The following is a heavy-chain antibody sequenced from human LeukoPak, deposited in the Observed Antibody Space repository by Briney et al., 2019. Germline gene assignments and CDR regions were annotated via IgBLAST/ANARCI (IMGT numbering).Heavy chain of an antibody. Sequence: GSLRLSCAASGFTFSSYSMNWVRQAPGKGLEWIGEINHSGSTNYNPSLRSRVTISVDRSKNQFSLKLSSVTAADTAVYYCARLGGGNPEFDYWGQGTLVTVSS. V-gene: IGHV4-34*01. J-gene: IGHJ4*02. CDR3: ARLGGGNPEFDY. CDR1: GFTFSSYS. D-gene: IGHD4-23*01. CDR2: INHSGST.